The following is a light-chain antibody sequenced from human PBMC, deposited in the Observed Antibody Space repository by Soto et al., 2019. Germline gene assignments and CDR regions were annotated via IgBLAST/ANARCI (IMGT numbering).Light chain of an antibody. Sequence: ETVLTQSPGTLSLSPGERATLSCRASQSVDSRYLAWYQQTPGRAPRLLIYAASNRATGIPDRFSGSGSGTDFTLTISSLQSEDSATYYCQQYDDWPGVTFGPGTKVEIK. CDR2: AAS. CDR1: QSVDSRY. CDR3: QQYDDWPGVT. J-gene: IGKJ3*01. V-gene: IGKV3-20*01.